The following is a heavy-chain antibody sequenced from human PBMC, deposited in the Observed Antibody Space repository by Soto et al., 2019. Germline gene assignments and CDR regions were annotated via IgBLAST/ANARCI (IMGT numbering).Heavy chain of an antibody. V-gene: IGHV1-69*08. CDR3: ARPDFGDYWYFDL. J-gene: IGHJ2*01. CDR1: VGTFSSHT. CDR2: IIPALGTA. Sequence: QDQLVQSGAEVKKPGSSVKVSCKASVGTFSSHTFSWVRQAPGQGLEWMGRIIPALGTATYAQKFQGRVTITADESATTVYMELNSLSSDDTAVYSCARPDFGDYWYFDLWGRGHLVTVSS. D-gene: IGHD4-17*01.